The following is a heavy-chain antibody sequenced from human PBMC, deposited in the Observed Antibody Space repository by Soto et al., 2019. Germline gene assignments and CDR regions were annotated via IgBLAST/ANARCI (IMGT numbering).Heavy chain of an antibody. D-gene: IGHD3-10*01. CDR1: GFTFSVSA. CDR2: IRHKADNYAT. V-gene: IGHV3-73*01. CDR3: ATDQSYYGRSDYYYYGLDV. J-gene: IGHJ6*02. Sequence: GGSLRLSCAASGFTFSVSAMHWVRQASGKGLEWAGRIRHKADNYATAYAASVKGRFTISRDNSKNTLYLQMNRLRAEDTAVYYCATDQSYYGRSDYYYYGLDVWGRGTTVTVSS.